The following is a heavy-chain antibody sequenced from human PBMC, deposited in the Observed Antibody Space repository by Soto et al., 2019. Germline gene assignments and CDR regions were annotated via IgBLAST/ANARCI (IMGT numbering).Heavy chain of an antibody. J-gene: IGHJ4*02. CDR3: ARGLFSENYYSGGWYYFDY. D-gene: IGHD1-26*01. CDR2: INHSGST. V-gene: IGHV4-30-2*01. CDR1: GGSISSGGYS. Sequence: PSETLSLTCAVSGGSISSGGYSWSWIRQPPGKGLEWIGQINHSGSTNYNTSLKSRVTISVGTSKNQFSLELSSVTAADTAVYYCARGLFSENYYSGGWYYFDYWGQGALVTVSS.